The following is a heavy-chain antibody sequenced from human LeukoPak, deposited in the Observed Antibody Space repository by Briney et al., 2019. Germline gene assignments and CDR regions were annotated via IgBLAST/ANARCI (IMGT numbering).Heavy chain of an antibody. Sequence: ASVKVSCKASGYTFTSYYMHWVRQATGQGLEWMGWMNPDSGSTVYAQKFQGRVTMSRDTSIRTAYLELSSLRSEGTAVYYCARGIAYSYFSVLHFDCWGQGTLVTVSS. J-gene: IGHJ4*02. CDR1: GYTFTSYY. CDR3: ARGIAYSYFSVLHFDC. D-gene: IGHD3-10*01. CDR2: MNPDSGST. V-gene: IGHV1-8*02.